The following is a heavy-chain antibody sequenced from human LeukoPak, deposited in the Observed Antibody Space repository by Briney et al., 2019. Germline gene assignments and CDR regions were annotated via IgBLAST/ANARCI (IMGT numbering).Heavy chain of an antibody. D-gene: IGHD6-13*01. J-gene: IGHJ6*02. CDR1: GGSISSYY. CDR3: ARRRQLALGYYYYGMDV. V-gene: IGHV4-59*08. CDR2: IYYSGST. Sequence: PSETLSLTRTVSGGSISSYYWSWIRQPPGKGLEWIGYIYYSGSTNYNPSLKSRVTISVDTSKNQFSLKLSSVTAADTAVYYCARRRQLALGYYYYGMDVWGQGTTVTVSS.